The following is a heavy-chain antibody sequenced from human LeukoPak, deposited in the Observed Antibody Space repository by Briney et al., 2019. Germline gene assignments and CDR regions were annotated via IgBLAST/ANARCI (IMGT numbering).Heavy chain of an antibody. J-gene: IGHJ4*02. CDR2: ISGSGTST. D-gene: IGHD2-15*01. V-gene: IGHV3-23*01. Sequence: GGSLRLSCAASGFTFSSYAMDWVRQAPGKGLEWVSGISGSGTSTYYADSVKGRFTISRDNSENTLFLQMNSLRAEDTAVYYCAKDGASDRYCSGGSCYIDFWGQGTLVTVSS. CDR3: AKDGASDRYCSGGSCYIDF. CDR1: GFTFSSYA.